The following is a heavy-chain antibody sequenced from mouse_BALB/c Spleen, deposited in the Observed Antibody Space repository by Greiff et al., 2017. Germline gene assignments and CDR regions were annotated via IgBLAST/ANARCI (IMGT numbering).Heavy chain of an antibody. CDR2: IDPANGNT. Sequence: VQLKQSGAELVKPGASVKLSCTASGFNIKDTYMHWVKQRPEQGLEWIGRIDPANGNTKYDPKFQGKATITADTSSNTAYLQLSSLTSEDTAVYYCAPLYDYDGFDDWGQGTTLTVSS. CDR3: APLYDYDGFDD. V-gene: IGHV14-3*02. D-gene: IGHD2-4*01. CDR1: GFNIKDTY. J-gene: IGHJ2*01.